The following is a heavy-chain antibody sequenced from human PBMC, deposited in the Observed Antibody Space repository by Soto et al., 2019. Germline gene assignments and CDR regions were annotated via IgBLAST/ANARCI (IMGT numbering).Heavy chain of an antibody. V-gene: IGHV4-59*01. CDR3: ARDAVGAPHFDS. CDR2: IYYMGRT. Sequence: LSLTCTVDSISTYYWNWIRQPPGKGLEWIGYIYYMGRTNYNSSLKSRVTISIDTSNNQFSLKLSSVTAADTAIYYCARDAVGAPHFDSGGEGPRVTVS. J-gene: IGHJ4*02. D-gene: IGHD1-26*01. CDR1: DSISTYY.